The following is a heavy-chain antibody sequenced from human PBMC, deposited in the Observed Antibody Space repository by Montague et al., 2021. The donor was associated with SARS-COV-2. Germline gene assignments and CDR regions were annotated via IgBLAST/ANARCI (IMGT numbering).Heavy chain of an antibody. D-gene: IGHD4-11*01. CDR1: GDSISNYS. J-gene: IGHJ6*02. Sequence: SETLSLTCSVSGDSISNYSWSWFRQSPGKGLEWIGYIYYSGSTNYNPSLTSRVTISVDTSKNQVSLKLTSVTAADTAVYYCARHLRVTTVTSHMYHYAMDVWGQGTTVTVSS. CDR3: ARHLRVTTVTSHMYHYAMDV. CDR2: IYYSGST. V-gene: IGHV4-59*08.